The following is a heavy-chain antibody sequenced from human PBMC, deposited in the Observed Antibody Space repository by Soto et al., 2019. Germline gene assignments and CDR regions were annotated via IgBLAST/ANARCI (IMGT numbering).Heavy chain of an antibody. Sequence: GESLKISCKGSGYSFTSYWMGWVRQMPGKGLEWMGIIYPGDSDTRYSPSFQGQVTISADKSISTAYLQWSSLKASDTAMYYCASSYYYDSSGYSGAFDIWGQGTMVTVS. D-gene: IGHD3-22*01. CDR2: IYPGDSDT. V-gene: IGHV5-51*01. CDR3: ASSYYYDSSGYSGAFDI. CDR1: GYSFTSYW. J-gene: IGHJ3*02.